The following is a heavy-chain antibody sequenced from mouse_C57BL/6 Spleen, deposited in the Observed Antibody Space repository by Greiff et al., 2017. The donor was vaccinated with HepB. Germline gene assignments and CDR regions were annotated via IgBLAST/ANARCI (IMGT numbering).Heavy chain of an antibody. Sequence: VQLQQSGPELVKPGASVKISCKASGYTFTDYYMNWVKQSHGKSLEWIGDINPNNGGTSYNQKFKGKATLTVDKSSSTAYMELRSLTSEDSAVYYCARPQAYLAEYFDYWGQGTTLTVSS. J-gene: IGHJ2*01. CDR1: GYTFTDYY. V-gene: IGHV1-26*01. D-gene: IGHD1-1*01. CDR2: INPNNGGT. CDR3: ARPQAYLAEYFDY.